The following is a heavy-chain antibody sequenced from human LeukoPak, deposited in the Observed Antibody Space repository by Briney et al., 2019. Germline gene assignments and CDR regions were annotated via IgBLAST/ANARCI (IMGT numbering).Heavy chain of an antibody. CDR2: ISSSSSYI. J-gene: IGHJ4*02. V-gene: IGHV3-21*04. D-gene: IGHD3-3*01. CDR1: GFTFSSYS. Sequence: GGSLRLSCAASGFTFSSYSMNWVRQAPGKGLEWVSSISSSSSYIYYADSVKGRFTISRDNAKNSLYLQMNSLRAEDTAVYYCAKLPGNERFLEWLFVFDYWGQGTLVTVSS. CDR3: AKLPGNERFLEWLFVFDY.